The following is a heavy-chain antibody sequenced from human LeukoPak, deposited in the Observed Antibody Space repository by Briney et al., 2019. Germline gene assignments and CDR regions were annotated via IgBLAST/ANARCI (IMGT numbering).Heavy chain of an antibody. J-gene: IGHJ4*02. CDR3: ARERSTPVTTGYYDSSGTFDY. CDR2: ISYDGSNK. V-gene: IGHV3-30-3*01. CDR1: GFTFSSYA. Sequence: GRSLRLSCAASGFTFSSYAMHWVRQAPGKGLEWVAVISYDGSNKYYADSVKGRFTISRDNSKNTLYLQMNSLRAEDTAVYYCARERSTPVTTGYYDSSGTFDYWGQGTLVTVSS. D-gene: IGHD3-22*01.